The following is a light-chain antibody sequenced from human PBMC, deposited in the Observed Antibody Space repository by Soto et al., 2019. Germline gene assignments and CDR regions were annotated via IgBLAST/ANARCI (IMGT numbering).Light chain of an antibody. CDR2: TNN. J-gene: IGLJ3*02. V-gene: IGLV1-44*01. CDR3: AAWDDSLQAWV. Sequence: QSLVTQPPSASGTPGQRVTISCSGSSSNIGAHFANWYQHLPGTAPKLLIYTNNQRPSGVPDRFSGSKSGTSASLAISGLQSEDEADYYCAAWDDSLQAWVFGGGTKLTVL. CDR1: SSNIGAHF.